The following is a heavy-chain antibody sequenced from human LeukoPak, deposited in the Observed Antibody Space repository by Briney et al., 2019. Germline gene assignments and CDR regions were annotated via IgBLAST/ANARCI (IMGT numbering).Heavy chain of an antibody. CDR1: GGSISTYY. J-gene: IGHJ4*02. V-gene: IGHV4-59*01. Sequence: SETLSLTCTVAGGSISTYYWSWIRQPPGKGLERIGYIYYSGSTNYNPSLQSRVTISVDTSKNQFSLKLSSVTAADTAVYYCARGGRGYSAYYAYYFDYCGLGTLVTVSS. D-gene: IGHD5-12*01. CDR2: IYYSGST. CDR3: ARGGRGYSAYYAYYFDY.